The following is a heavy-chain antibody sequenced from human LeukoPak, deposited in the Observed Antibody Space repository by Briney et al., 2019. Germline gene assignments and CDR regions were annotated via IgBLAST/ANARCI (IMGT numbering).Heavy chain of an antibody. CDR2: INSAGNTT. Sequence: GGSLRLSCAASGFTFSGYWMHWVRQAPGKGLVWVSRINSAGNTTNYADSVKGRFTISRDNAKNTLYLQMNSLRAEDTAVYYCWVPATAGEGDYWGQGTLATVSS. D-gene: IGHD2-2*01. V-gene: IGHV3-74*01. CDR3: WVPATAGEGDY. J-gene: IGHJ4*02. CDR1: GFTFSGYW.